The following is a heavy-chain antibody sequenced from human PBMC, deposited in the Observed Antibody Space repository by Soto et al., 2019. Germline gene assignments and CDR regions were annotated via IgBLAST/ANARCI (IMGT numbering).Heavy chain of an antibody. D-gene: IGHD6-19*01. J-gene: IGHJ5*02. CDR2: IYYSGST. Sequence: QVQLQESGPGLVKPSQTLSLTCTVSGGSISSGGYYWSWIRQHPGKGLEWIGYIYYSGSTYYNPSLTSRVTLSVDTSKNPFSLKLSSVTAADTAVYYCARERPSGAGRDFLDPWGQGTLVTVSS. CDR3: ARERPSGAGRDFLDP. CDR1: GGSISSGGYY. V-gene: IGHV4-31*03.